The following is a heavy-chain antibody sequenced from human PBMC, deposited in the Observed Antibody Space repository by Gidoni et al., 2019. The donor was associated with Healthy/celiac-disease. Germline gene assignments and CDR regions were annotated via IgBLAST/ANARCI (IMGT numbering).Heavy chain of an antibody. CDR1: GGSISSGSYY. D-gene: IGHD3-10*01. J-gene: IGHJ3*02. Sequence: QVQLQESGPGLVKPSQTLSLTCTVSGGSISSGSYYWSWIRQPAGKGLEWIGRIYTSGSTNYNPSLKSRVTISVDTSKNQFSLKLSSVTAADTAVYYCARGDAGSGGAFDIWGQGTMVTVSS. CDR3: ARGDAGSGGAFDI. V-gene: IGHV4-61*02. CDR2: IYTSGST.